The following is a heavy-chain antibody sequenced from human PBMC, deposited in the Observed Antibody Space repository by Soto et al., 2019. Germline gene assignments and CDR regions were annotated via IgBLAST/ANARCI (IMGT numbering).Heavy chain of an antibody. J-gene: IGHJ6*02. Sequence: GGSLRLSCAASGFTFSSYAMSWVRQAPGKGLEWVSAISGSGGSTYYADSVKGRFTISRDNSKNTLYLQMNSLRAEDTAVYYCARAQVRTHDFWSGYSAASGYYYGMDVWGQGTTVTVSS. CDR3: ARAQVRTHDFWSGYSAASGYYYGMDV. CDR1: GFTFSSYA. CDR2: ISGSGGST. D-gene: IGHD3-3*01. V-gene: IGHV3-23*01.